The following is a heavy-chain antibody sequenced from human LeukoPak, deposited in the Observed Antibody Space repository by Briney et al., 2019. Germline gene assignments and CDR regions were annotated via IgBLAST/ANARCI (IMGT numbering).Heavy chain of an antibody. CDR2: IYYSGST. J-gene: IGHJ4*02. V-gene: IGHV4-31*03. CDR1: GGSISSGGYY. D-gene: IGHD3-10*01. CDR3: ARDLRVRGVNEYYFDY. Sequence: SETLSLTCTVSGGSISSGGYYWSWIRQRPGKGLEWIGYIYYSGSTYYNPSLKSRVTISVDTSKNQFALKLSSVTAADTAVYYCARDLRVRGVNEYYFDYWGQGTLVTVSS.